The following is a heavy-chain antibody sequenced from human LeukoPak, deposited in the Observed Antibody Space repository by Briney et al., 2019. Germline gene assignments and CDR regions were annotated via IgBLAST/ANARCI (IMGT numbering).Heavy chain of an antibody. V-gene: IGHV1-69*04. J-gene: IGHJ4*02. CDR3: ASPYYHDSSGYYYSYYFDY. D-gene: IGHD3-22*01. CDR2: IIPILGIA. CDR1: GGTFSSYA. Sequence: AASVKVSCKASGGTFSSYAISWVRQAPGQGLEWMGRIIPILGIANYAQKFQGRVTITADKSTSTAYMELSSLRSEDTAVYYCASPYYHDSSGYYYSYYFDYWGQGTLVTVSS.